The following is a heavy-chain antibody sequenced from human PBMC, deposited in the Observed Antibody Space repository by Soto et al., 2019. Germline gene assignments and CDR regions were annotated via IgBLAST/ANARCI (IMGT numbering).Heavy chain of an antibody. CDR3: AYRTPLTKFDY. Sequence: QVQLQESGPGLVKPSQTLFLTCDVSGASVTRAGSYWCGIRQRPGQGLEWIGYIYFDGTTYYHPSLKSRVIISADKSRNQVSLSLSFLTAADTAVYYGAYRTPLTKFDYLGKGTLVTVSS. V-gene: IGHV4-31*11. CDR2: IYFDGTT. J-gene: IGHJ5*01. CDR1: GASVTRAGSY. D-gene: IGHD4-17*01.